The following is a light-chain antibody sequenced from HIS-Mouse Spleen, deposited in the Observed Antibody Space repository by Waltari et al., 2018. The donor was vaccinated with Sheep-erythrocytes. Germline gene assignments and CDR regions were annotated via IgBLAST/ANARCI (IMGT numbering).Light chain of an antibody. V-gene: IGLV3-1*01. CDR1: KLGEKY. CDR2: QDS. CDR3: QAWDSSTVV. J-gene: IGLJ2*01. Sequence: SYELTQPPSVSVSPGQTAIITCSGDKLGEKYACWYQQKPGQSPVLVIYQDSKRPSGIPERFSGSNSGNTATLTISGTQAMDEADYYCQAWDSSTVVFGGGTKLTVL.